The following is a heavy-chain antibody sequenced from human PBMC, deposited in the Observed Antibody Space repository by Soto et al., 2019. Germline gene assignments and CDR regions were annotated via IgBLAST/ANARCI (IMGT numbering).Heavy chain of an antibody. V-gene: IGHV4-4*07. J-gene: IGHJ4*01. CDR1: GGSISSYY. Sequence: QVQLQESGPGLVKPSETLSLTCTVSGGSISSYYWSWIRQPAGKGLEWIGRIYTSGSTNYNPSLRGRVTMSVDTSKNQFSLKLSTVTAADTAVYYCAREAPQGSAPFDYWGHGTLVTVSS. CDR2: IYTSGST. CDR3: AREAPQGSAPFDY. D-gene: IGHD6-25*01.